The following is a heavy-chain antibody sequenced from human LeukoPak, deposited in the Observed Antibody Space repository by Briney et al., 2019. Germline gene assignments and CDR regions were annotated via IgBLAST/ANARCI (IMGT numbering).Heavy chain of an antibody. CDR1: GFTFSNYW. Sequence: GGSLRLSCAASGFTFSNYWMHWVRQAPGKGLVWVSRINSDGSSRNYADSVKGRFTISRDNAKNTLYLQMNSLRAEDTAVYYCAKRGDAGVPAAIYYYYYYMDVWAKGPRSPSP. D-gene: IGHD2-2*01. V-gene: IGHV3-74*01. CDR2: INSDGSSR. J-gene: IGHJ6*03. CDR3: AKRGDAGVPAAIYYYYYYMDV.